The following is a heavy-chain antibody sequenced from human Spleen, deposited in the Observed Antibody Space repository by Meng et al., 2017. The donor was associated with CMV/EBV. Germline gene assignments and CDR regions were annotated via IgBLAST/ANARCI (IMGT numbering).Heavy chain of an antibody. V-gene: IGHV3-23*01. CDR3: ARDFKVVGYYGMDV. D-gene: IGHD1-26*01. CDR1: RFNFNNYA. J-gene: IGHJ6*02. CDR2: SVSETTT. Sequence: GGSLRLSCVGSRFNFNNYAMGWVRQAPGKGLEWVSGSVSETTTNYVDSVKGRFTVSRDNSKSTLFLQMNSLRAEDTAVYYCARDFKVVGYYGMDVWGQGTTVTVSS.